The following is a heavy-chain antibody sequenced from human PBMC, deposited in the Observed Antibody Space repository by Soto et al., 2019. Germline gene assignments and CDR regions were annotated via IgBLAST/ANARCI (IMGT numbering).Heavy chain of an antibody. J-gene: IGHJ5*02. CDR2: INPHGGST. Sequence: ASVKVSCKAPGYTFTSYYLNWVRQAPGQGLEWMGVINPHGGSTKYAQKFQGRITMTRDTSRSTGYMELSSLRSDDTAMYYCARSSGGNFGIIIEGSNWFDPWGQGTLVTVSS. CDR1: GYTFTSYY. CDR3: ARSSGGNFGIIIEGSNWFDP. V-gene: IGHV1-46*01. D-gene: IGHD3-3*01.